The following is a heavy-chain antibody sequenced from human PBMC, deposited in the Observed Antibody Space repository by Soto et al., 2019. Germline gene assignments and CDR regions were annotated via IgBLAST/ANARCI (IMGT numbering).Heavy chain of an antibody. CDR2: ISYDGSNK. D-gene: IGHD3-16*01. CDR3: ARGGGTTYL. CDR1: GFTFSSYA. V-gene: IGHV3-30-3*01. J-gene: IGHJ5*02. Sequence: GGSLRLSCAASGFTFSSYAMHWVRQAPGKGLEWVAVISYDGSNKYYADSVKGRFTISRDNSKNTLYLQMNSLRAEDTAVYYRARGGGTTYLWGQGTLVTVSS.